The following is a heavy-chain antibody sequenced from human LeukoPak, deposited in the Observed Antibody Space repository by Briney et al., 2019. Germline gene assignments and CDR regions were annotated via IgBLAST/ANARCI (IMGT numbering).Heavy chain of an antibody. J-gene: IGHJ3*02. CDR3: ARIVRWQLVRGGAFDI. Sequence: PGGSLRLSCAASGFTFSTYWMSRVRQAPGKGLERVANIKQERREKYYVDSVKGRFTISRNNAKNSLYLQMNSLRAEDTAVHYCARIVRWQLVRGGAFDIWRQPTMLTVSS. CDR2: IKQERREK. D-gene: IGHD6-13*01. V-gene: IGHV3-7*01. CDR1: GFTFSTYW.